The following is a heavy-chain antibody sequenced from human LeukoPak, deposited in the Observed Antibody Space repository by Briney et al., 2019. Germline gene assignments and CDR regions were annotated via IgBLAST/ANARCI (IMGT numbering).Heavy chain of an antibody. J-gene: IGHJ4*02. CDR1: GFIIISYR. CDR3: AKGTLWFGELYEGNFDY. Sequence: GGSLRLSCAASGFIIISYRMSWVRQAPGKGLEWVANIKQDGSEKYYVDSVKGRFTISRDNAKNSLYLQMSSLRAEDTAVYYCAKGTLWFGELYEGNFDYWGQGTLVTVSS. D-gene: IGHD3-10*01. CDR2: IKQDGSEK. V-gene: IGHV3-7*03.